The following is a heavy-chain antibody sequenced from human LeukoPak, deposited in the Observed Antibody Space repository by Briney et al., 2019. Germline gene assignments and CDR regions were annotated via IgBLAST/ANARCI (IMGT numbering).Heavy chain of an antibody. CDR2: ISRSSSYN. CDR3: ARGKYYYGSGSKPGDY. CDR1: GFTFSSYS. V-gene: IGHV3-21*01. D-gene: IGHD3-10*01. Sequence: PGESLRLSCAASGFTFSSYSMNWVRQAPGKGLEWVSSISRSSSYNYYPASVKGRFTISRDNAKNSLYLQMNSLRAEDTAVYHCARGKYYYGSGSKPGDYWGQGTLVTVSS. J-gene: IGHJ4*02.